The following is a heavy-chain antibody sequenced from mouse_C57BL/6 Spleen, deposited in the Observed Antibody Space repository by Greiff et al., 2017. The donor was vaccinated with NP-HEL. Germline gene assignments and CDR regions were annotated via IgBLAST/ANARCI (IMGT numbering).Heavy chain of an antibody. CDR2: IYPRSGNT. J-gene: IGHJ3*01. CDR3: ARPYYDYPWFAY. Sequence: QVQLKESGAELARPGASVKLSCKASGYTFTSYGISWVKQRTGQGLEWIGEIYPRSGNTYYNEKFKGKATLTADKSSSTAYMELRSLTSEDSAVYFCARPYYDYPWFAYWGQGTLVTVSA. CDR1: GYTFTSYG. V-gene: IGHV1-81*01. D-gene: IGHD2-4*01.